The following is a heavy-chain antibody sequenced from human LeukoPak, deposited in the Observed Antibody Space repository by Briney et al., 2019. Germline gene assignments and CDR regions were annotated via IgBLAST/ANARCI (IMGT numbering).Heavy chain of an antibody. CDR1: GFTFTDYY. CDR2: IGPHSSAT. D-gene: IGHD2/OR15-2a*01. CDR3: AREGNGLLSKDFDY. V-gene: IGHV1-2*02. J-gene: IGHJ4*02. Sequence: VASMKVSCKSSGFTFTDYYIHWVRQAPGQGLEWMGYIGPHSSATSSPQEFQCRVTMTRDTSMSTAYMELTRLTSDDTAVYYCAREGNGLLSKDFDYWGQGTLVTVSS.